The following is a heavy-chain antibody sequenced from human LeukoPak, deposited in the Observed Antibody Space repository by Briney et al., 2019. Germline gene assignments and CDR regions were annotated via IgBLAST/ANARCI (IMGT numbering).Heavy chain of an antibody. D-gene: IGHD6-19*01. CDR3: TTDRRRLAVAEELVDYYYYMDV. J-gene: IGHJ6*03. CDR1: GFTVSSNY. CDR2: IKSKTDGGTT. V-gene: IGHV3-15*01. Sequence: PGGSLRLSCAASGFTVSSNYMSWVRQAPGKGLEWVGRIKSKTDGGTTDYAAPVKGRFSISRDDSKNTLYLQMNSLKTEDTAVYYCTTDRRRLAVAEELVDYYYYMDVWGEGTTVTVSS.